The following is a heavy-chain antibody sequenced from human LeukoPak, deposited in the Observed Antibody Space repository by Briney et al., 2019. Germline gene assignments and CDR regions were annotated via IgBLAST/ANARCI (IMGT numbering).Heavy chain of an antibody. CDR2: IYPGESQI. V-gene: IGHV5-51*03. CDR1: GYSFATYW. Sequence: GGSLKISCKTSGYSFATYWIAWVRQLPGKGLEWVGYIYPGESQIRYSPSFQGRVTISADRSISTAYLQWRSLKASDTAIYYCARRIIVDDTSSHFDNWGQGTWVTVSS. CDR3: ARRIIVDDTSSHFDN. D-gene: IGHD2-2*01. J-gene: IGHJ4*02.